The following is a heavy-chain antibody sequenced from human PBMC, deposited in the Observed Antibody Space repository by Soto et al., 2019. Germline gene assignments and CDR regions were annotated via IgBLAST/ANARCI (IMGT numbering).Heavy chain of an antibody. D-gene: IGHD2-8*02. V-gene: IGHV4-30-4*01. CDR2: ISYSGST. Sequence: PSETLSLTCTVSGGSISSGDYYWSWIRQPPGKGLEWIGSISYSGSTYSNPSLKSRVTISADTSKNPFSLKLSSVTAADTAVYYCASPRVPGGYFDYWGQGTLVTVSS. CDR3: ASPRVPGGYFDY. J-gene: IGHJ4*02. CDR1: GGSISSGDYY.